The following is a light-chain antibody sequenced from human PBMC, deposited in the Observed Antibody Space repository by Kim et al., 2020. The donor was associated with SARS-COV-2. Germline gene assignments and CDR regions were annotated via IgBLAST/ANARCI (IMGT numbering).Light chain of an antibody. Sequence: ETAPSSWRAQTIVRSLFAFLQQTPGQPPRLLFHATSNRASGTPARFSGSASGTYFPLTISRLDPEFFAVYYWQPHSSWPLTFGHGTKVDIK. V-gene: IGKV3-11*01. CDR3: QPHSSWPLT. CDR1: TIVRSL. J-gene: IGKJ3*01. CDR2: ATS.